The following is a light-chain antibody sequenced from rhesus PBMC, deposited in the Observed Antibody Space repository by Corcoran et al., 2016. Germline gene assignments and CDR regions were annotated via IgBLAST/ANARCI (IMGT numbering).Light chain of an antibody. CDR3: MQGTQPPFS. V-gene: IGKV2-78*01. Sequence: DIVMTQTPLSLPVTPGEPASISCRSSQSLLHSDGYTYLDWYLQKPGQSPQLLIYLGSNRASGVPDRVSGSGSGNDFTLKISRVEAEDVVIYYCMQGTQPPFSFGQGTKVEIK. CDR1: QSLLHSDGYTY. J-gene: IGKJ2*01. CDR2: LGS.